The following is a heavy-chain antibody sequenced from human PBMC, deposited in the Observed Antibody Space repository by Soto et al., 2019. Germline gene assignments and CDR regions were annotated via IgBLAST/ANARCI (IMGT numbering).Heavy chain of an antibody. CDR2: INPIDGSI. CDR1: GYNFVSNH. D-gene: IGHD6-13*01. V-gene: IGHV1-46*01. J-gene: IGHJ4*02. Sequence: ASVKVSCKTSGYNFVSNHIHWVRQTPAQGLEWMGIINPIDGSISYAQKFRGRVTVTRDTPTSSVYMELRGLTPADTAVYFCARDLFSSWTIDYWGPGTLVTVSS. CDR3: ARDLFSSWTIDY.